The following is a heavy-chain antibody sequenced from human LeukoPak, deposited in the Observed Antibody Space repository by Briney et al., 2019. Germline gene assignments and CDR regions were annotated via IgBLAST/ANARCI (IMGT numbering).Heavy chain of an antibody. CDR2: ITNSGTYI. Sequence: GGSLRLSCAASFTFSSYTMNWVRQAPGKGLEWVSAITNSGTYIYYAESVRGRFTVSRDNAKNSVYLQMNSLRDEDTAVYYCARDPTPRYCSGGSCYTHYGMDVWGQGTTVTVSS. CDR3: ARDPTPRYCSGGSCYTHYGMDV. V-gene: IGHV3-21*06. D-gene: IGHD2-15*01. J-gene: IGHJ6*02. CDR1: FTFSSYT.